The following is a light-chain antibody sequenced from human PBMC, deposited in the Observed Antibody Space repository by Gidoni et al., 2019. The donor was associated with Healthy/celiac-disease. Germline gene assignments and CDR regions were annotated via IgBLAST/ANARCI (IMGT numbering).Light chain of an antibody. CDR1: QTISSY. Sequence: DIQMTQPPSSLSASVGDRVTITCRASQTISSYLNWDQQKPGKAPKLLIYAASSLQSGVPSRFSGSGSGTDFTLTISSLQPDDFATYYCQQSYGTPHTFGQGTKLEIK. V-gene: IGKV1-39*01. J-gene: IGKJ2*01. CDR3: QQSYGTPHT. CDR2: AAS.